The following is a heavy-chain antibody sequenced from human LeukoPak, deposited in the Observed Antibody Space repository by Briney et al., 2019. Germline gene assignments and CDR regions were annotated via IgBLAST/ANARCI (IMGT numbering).Heavy chain of an antibody. CDR3: AKAGDYYDSSGYTDY. J-gene: IGHJ4*02. D-gene: IGHD3-22*01. CDR1: GFTFSSYG. CDR2: ISGSGGST. V-gene: IGHV3-23*01. Sequence: QPGGSLRLSCAASGFTFSSYGMSWVRQAPGKGLEWVSAISGSGGSTYYADSVKGRFTISRDNSKNTLYLQMNSLRAEDTAVYYCAKAGDYYDSSGYTDYWGQGTLVTVSS.